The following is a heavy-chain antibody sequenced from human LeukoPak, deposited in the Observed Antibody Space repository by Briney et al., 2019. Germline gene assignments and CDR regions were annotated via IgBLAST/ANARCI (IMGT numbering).Heavy chain of an antibody. CDR1: GGSISSSSYY. CDR2: IYYSGNT. Sequence: SETLSLTRTVPGGSISSSSYYLGWIRHPPGKGLEWIGSIYYSGNTLYNPSLKSRVTISVDTSKNQFSLNLSSVTAADTAVYYCAKTYDSSGYYNYYFDYWGQGTLVTVSS. CDR3: AKTYDSSGYYNYYFDY. V-gene: IGHV4-39*01. J-gene: IGHJ4*02. D-gene: IGHD3-22*01.